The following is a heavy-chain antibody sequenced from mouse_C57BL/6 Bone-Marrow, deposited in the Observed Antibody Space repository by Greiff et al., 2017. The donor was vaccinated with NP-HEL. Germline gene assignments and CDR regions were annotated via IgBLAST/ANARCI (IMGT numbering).Heavy chain of an antibody. V-gene: IGHV5-17*01. CDR2: ISSGSSTT. CDR1: GFTFSDYG. D-gene: IGHD2-5*01. J-gene: IGHJ1*03. CDR3: ARAYCSNWYFDV. Sequence: EVQLVESGGGLVKPGGSLKLSCAASGFTFSDYGMHWVRQAPEKGLEWVAYISSGSSTTYYADTVKCRFTISRDTANNTLFLQMTSLRSEDTAMYYCARAYCSNWYFDVWGTGTTVTVSS.